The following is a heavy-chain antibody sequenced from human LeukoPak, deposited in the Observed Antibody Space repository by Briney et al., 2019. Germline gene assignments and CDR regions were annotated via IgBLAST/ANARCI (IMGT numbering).Heavy chain of an antibody. CDR1: GFTFSSFG. Sequence: GGSLRLSCAASGFTFSSFGIHWVRQAPGKGLEWVAIISYDGSDKYYADSVKGRFTISRDNSKNTLYLQMNSLRPEDTAVYYCAKEHSGRYSHFDYWGQGTLVTVSS. J-gene: IGHJ4*02. D-gene: IGHD1-26*01. CDR3: AKEHSGRYSHFDY. CDR2: ISYDGSDK. V-gene: IGHV3-30*18.